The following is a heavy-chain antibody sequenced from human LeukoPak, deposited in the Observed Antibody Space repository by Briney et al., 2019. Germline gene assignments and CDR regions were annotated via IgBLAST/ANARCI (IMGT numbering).Heavy chain of an antibody. V-gene: IGHV4-34*01. Sequence: SETLSLTCAVYGGSFSGYYWSWIRQPPGKGLEWIGEINHSGSTNYNPSLKSRVTISVDTSKNQFSLKLSSVTAADTAVYYCARLSPALRIGRHWDWYSSSSRDHWFDPWGQGTLVTVSS. CDR2: INHSGST. J-gene: IGHJ5*02. D-gene: IGHD6-6*01. CDR3: ARLSPALRIGRHWDWYSSSSRDHWFDP. CDR1: GGSFSGYY.